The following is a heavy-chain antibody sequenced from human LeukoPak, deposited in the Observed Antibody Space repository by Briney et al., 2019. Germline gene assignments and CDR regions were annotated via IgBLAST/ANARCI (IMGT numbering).Heavy chain of an antibody. CDR3: AREGWYYYGSGSYYNWFDP. CDR2: ISTSTGDA. J-gene: IGHJ5*02. CDR1: GYSFILYG. Sequence: ASVKVSCKTSGYSFILYGISWVRQAPGQGPEWMGWISTSTGDAKYTQKFQGRVTLTTDTSTSTAYMELSSLRSDDTAVYYCAREGWYYYGSGSYYNWFDPWGQGTLVTVSS. V-gene: IGHV1-18*01. D-gene: IGHD3-10*01.